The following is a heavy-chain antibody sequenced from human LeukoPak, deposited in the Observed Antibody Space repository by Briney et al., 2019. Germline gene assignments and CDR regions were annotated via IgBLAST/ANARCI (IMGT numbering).Heavy chain of an antibody. CDR1: GGSISSYY. D-gene: IGHD3-22*01. CDR3: ARDHYDSSGFDY. J-gene: IGHJ4*02. CDR2: IYYSGST. V-gene: IGHV4-59*01. Sequence: SETLSLTCTVSGGSISSYYWSWIRQPPGKGLEWIGYIYYSGSTNYNPSLKSRVTISVDTSKNQFSLKLSSVTAADTAVYYCARDHYDSSGFDYWGQGTLVTVSS.